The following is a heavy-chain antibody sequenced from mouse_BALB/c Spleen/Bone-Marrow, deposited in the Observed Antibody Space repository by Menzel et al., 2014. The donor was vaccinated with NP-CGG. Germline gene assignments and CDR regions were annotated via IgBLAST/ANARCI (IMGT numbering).Heavy chain of an antibody. CDR3: ARELGRGYYFDY. CDR2: IHPNSGNT. CDR1: GYTFTSSW. D-gene: IGHD4-1*01. V-gene: IGHV1S130*01. J-gene: IGHJ2*01. Sequence: QVQLKQSGSVLVRPGASVKLSCKASGYTFTSSWMHWAKQRPGQGLEWIGEIHPNSGNTNYNEKFKGKATLTVDTSSSTAYVDLSSLTSEDSAVYYCARELGRGYYFDYWGQGITLTVSS.